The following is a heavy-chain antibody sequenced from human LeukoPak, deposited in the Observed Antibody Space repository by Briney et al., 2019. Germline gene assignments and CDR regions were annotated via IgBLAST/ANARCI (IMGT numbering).Heavy chain of an antibody. CDR3: ARGPLGFSGGSCYSAPAYYFDY. CDR1: GGSFSGYY. J-gene: IGHJ4*02. V-gene: IGHV4-34*01. Sequence: SETLSLTCAVYGGSFSGYYWSWIRQPPGKGLEWTGEINHSGSTNYNPSLKSRVTISVATSKNQFSLKLSSVTAADTAVYYCARGPLGFSGGSCYSAPAYYFDYWGQGTLVTVSS. CDR2: INHSGST. D-gene: IGHD2-15*01.